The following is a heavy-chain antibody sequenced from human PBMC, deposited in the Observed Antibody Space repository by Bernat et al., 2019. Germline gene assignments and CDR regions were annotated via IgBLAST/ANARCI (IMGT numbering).Heavy chain of an antibody. Sequence: QLQLQESGPGLVKPSETLSLTCTVSGGSISSSSYYWGWIRQPPGKGLEWIGSIYYSGSTYYNPSLKSRVTISIDTSKNLFSLKLSSVTAADTAVYYCASRGPYGDYFFDYWGEGTMVTVSS. J-gene: IGHJ4*02. D-gene: IGHD4-17*01. CDR3: ASRGPYGDYFFDY. CDR1: GGSISSSSYY. CDR2: IYYSGST. V-gene: IGHV4-39*01.